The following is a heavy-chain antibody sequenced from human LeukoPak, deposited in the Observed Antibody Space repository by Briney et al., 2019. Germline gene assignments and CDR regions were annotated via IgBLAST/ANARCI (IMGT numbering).Heavy chain of an antibody. Sequence: PGGSLRLSCAASGFTFSSYAMHWVRQAPGKGLEWVAVISFDGSNEYHADSVKGRFSISRDNAKNSLYLQMNSLRAEDTAMYYCARGHWGLDYWGQGTLVTVSS. J-gene: IGHJ4*02. D-gene: IGHD7-27*01. V-gene: IGHV3-30-3*01. CDR2: ISFDGSNE. CDR3: ARGHWGLDY. CDR1: GFTFSSYA.